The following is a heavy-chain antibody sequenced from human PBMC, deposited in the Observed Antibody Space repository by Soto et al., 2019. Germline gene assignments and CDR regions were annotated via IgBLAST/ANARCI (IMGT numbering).Heavy chain of an antibody. CDR3: ARLRKGGYCDY. D-gene: IGHD1-26*01. CDR1: EFTFSNFW. Sequence: EVQLVESGGGLVQPGGSLRLSCAAFEFTFSNFWMTWVRQAPGKGLEWVANIKEDGSEKYYVDSVKGRFTISRDSAKNPLYLQMDSLRAEDTAVYYCARLRKGGYCDYWGQGSLVTVST. J-gene: IGHJ4*02. CDR2: IKEDGSEK. V-gene: IGHV3-7*03.